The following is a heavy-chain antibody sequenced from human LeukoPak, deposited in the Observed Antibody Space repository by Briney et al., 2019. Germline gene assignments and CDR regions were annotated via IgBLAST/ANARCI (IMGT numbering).Heavy chain of an antibody. CDR3: ARDPGVRWLVGFDY. V-gene: IGHV3-33*01. D-gene: IGHD6-19*01. Sequence: GGSLRLSCAASGFTFSSYGMHCVRQVPGKGLEWVAVIWYDGSKKYYADSVKGRFTISRDNSKNTLYLQMDSLRAEDTAVYYCARDPGVRWLVGFDYWGQGTLVTVSS. J-gene: IGHJ4*02. CDR2: IWYDGSKK. CDR1: GFTFSSYG.